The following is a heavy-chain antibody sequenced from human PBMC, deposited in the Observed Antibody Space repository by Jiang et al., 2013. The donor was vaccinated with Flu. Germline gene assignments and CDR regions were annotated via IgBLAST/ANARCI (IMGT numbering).Heavy chain of an antibody. CDR3: ARPYGSGNYYTLFHS. CDR1: GGSISSGTYY. J-gene: IGHJ4*02. CDR2: IYYSGST. V-gene: IGHV4-39*07. Sequence: GSGLVKPSETLSLTCTVSGGSISSGTYYWGWIRQPPGKGLEWIGSIYYSGSTYYNPSLKSRVTISVDTSKNQFSLKLSSVTAADTAVYYCARPYGSGNYYTLFHSWGQGTLVTVSS. D-gene: IGHD3-10*01.